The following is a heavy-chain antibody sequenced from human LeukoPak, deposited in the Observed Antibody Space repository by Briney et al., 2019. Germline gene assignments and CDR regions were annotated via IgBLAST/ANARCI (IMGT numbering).Heavy chain of an antibody. Sequence: GGSLRLSRAASGFTFSSYNMNWVRQAPGKGLEWVSVISGSGDGTYYADSVKGRFTISRDNSKNTLYLQMISLRAEDTALYYCAKGIIPSAYSYIDFWGQGTLVTVSS. J-gene: IGHJ4*02. CDR3: AKGIIPSAYSYIDF. V-gene: IGHV3-23*01. CDR1: GFTFSSYN. CDR2: ISGSGDGT. D-gene: IGHD2-15*01.